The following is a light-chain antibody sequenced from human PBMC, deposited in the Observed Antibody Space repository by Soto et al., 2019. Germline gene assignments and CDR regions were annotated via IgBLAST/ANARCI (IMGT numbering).Light chain of an antibody. Sequence: QSALTQPASVSGSPGQSITISCTGTSSDVGGYNYVSWYQQHPGKAPKLMIYEVSNRPSGVSNRFSGSKSGNTASLTISGLQAEDAADYYCSSYTSSILYVFGTGTKLTVL. V-gene: IGLV2-14*01. J-gene: IGLJ1*01. CDR2: EVS. CDR3: SSYTSSILYV. CDR1: SSDVGGYNY.